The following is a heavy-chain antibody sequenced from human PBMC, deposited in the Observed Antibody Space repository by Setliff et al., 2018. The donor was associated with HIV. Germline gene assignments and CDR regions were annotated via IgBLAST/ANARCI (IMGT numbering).Heavy chain of an antibody. J-gene: IGHJ6*02. CDR2: ISDSGTT. Sequence: SETLSLTCSVYGVSISAHHWSWIRQSPGKGLEWIGSISDSGTTNYNPSLKSRVTMSSDTSKNQFSLRVTSVTAADTALYYCARHKVIGKLGGLIEDFFYYGLDAWGQGTTVTSP. CDR3: ARHKVIGKLGGLIEDFFYYGLDA. CDR1: GVSISAHH. V-gene: IGHV4-59*11. D-gene: IGHD3-16*02.